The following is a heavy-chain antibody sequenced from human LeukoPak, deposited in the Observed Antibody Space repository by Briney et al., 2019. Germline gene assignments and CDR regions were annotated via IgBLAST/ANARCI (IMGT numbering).Heavy chain of an antibody. CDR2: IKEDGSEQ. D-gene: IGHD2-15*01. V-gene: IGHV3-7*01. CDR1: GFTFSCCW. Sequence: PGGSLRLSCAASGFTFSCCWLSWVRQAPGKGLEWVATIKEDGSEQYYVDSVKGRFTISRDNAKNSLSLQVDSLRVEDTAVYYCARGSWTLDYWGQGTLVTVSS. CDR3: ARGSWTLDY. J-gene: IGHJ4*02.